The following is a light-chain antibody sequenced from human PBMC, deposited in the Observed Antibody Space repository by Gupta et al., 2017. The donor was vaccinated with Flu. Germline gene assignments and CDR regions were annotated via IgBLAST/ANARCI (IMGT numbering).Light chain of an antibody. CDR1: QSVSSSY. J-gene: IGKJ4*01. Sequence: EIVLMQSPGTLSLSPGERAILSCRASQSVSSSYLAWYQQKPGQAPRLLIYGASSRATGIPDRFRGSGSGTDFTLTISRLEPEDFAVYYCQQYGSSPLTFGGGTKVEIK. V-gene: IGKV3-20*01. CDR2: GAS. CDR3: QQYGSSPLT.